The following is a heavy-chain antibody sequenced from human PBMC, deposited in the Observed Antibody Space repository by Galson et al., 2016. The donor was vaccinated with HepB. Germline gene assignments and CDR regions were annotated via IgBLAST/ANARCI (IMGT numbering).Heavy chain of an antibody. D-gene: IGHD3-9*01. CDR1: GFTFDDYA. J-gene: IGHJ4*02. CDR2: ISWTSGSL. Sequence: SLRLSCAASGFTFDDYAMHWVRQAPGKGLEWVAGISWTSGSLGYADSVKGRFTISRDNAKNSLYLQMNNLTAEDTALYYCAKGWGRYFDWFITYWGQGTPVTVSS. CDR3: AKGWGRYFDWFITY. V-gene: IGHV3-9*01.